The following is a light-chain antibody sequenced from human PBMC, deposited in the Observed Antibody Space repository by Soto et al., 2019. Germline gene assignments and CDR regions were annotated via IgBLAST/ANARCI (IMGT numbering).Light chain of an antibody. V-gene: IGKV3-20*01. CDR1: QSITNNY. CDR3: QQYDSSGT. J-gene: IGKJ1*01. CDR2: GAS. Sequence: EIVLTQSPGTLSLSPGEGATLSCRASQSITNNYLAWYQQKPGQAPRLLIYGASSRATGIPARFSGSGSGTEFTLTISRLEPEDFAVYYCQQYDSSGTFGQGTKVDIK.